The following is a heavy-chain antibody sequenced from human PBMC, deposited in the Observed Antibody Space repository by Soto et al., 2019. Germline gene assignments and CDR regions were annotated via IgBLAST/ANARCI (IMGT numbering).Heavy chain of an antibody. CDR2: ISFDGSNK. V-gene: IGHV3-30-3*01. Sequence: QMQLVESGGGVVQPGRSPRLSCAASGFTFSYYPMHWVRQAPGKWLEWVAVISFDGSNKYYADSVKGRFTISKDNSKNTLYLQMHSLRGDDTAVYYCARLPGALVAVLYIYPLEGREPMSDVDVWGQGTTVTVSS. CDR3: ARLPGALVAVLYIYPLEGREPMSDVDV. CDR1: GFTFSYYP. J-gene: IGHJ6*02. D-gene: IGHD1-1*01.